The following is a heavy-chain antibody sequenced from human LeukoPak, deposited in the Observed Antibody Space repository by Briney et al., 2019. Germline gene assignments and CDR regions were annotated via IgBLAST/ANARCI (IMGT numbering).Heavy chain of an antibody. CDR2: IYYSGST. CDR3: ARGGSSWTLFDY. D-gene: IGHD6-13*01. J-gene: IGHJ4*02. Sequence: PSETLSLTCTVSGGSISSYYWSWIRQPPGKGLEWIGYIYYSGSTNYNPSLKSRVTISVDTSKNQFSLKLSSVTAADTAVYYCARGGSSWTLFDYWGQGTLVTVSS. V-gene: IGHV4-59*01. CDR1: GGSISSYY.